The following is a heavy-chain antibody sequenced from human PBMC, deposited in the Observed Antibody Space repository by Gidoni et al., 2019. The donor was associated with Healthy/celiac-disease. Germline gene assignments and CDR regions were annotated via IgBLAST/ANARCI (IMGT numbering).Heavy chain of an antibody. D-gene: IGHD2-15*01. CDR1: GFTFSSYG. J-gene: IGHJ3*02. CDR3: AKDVAPVWAFDI. Sequence: QVQLVESGGGVVQPGGSLRLSCAASGFTFSSYGMHGVRQAPGKGVEWVAFIRYDGSNKYDADSVKGRFTISIDNYKNTLYLQMNSLRDEDTAVYYCAKDVAPVWAFDIWGQGTMVTVSS. CDR2: IRYDGSNK. V-gene: IGHV3-30*02.